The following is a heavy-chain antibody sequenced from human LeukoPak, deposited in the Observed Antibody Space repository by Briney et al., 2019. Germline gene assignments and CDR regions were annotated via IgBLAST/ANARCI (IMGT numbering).Heavy chain of an antibody. CDR3: AKFMGSGSYELYYYYYYYMDV. D-gene: IGHD3-10*01. V-gene: IGHV3-23*01. Sequence: GGSLRLSCAASGFTFSSYAMSWGRQAPGKGLEWVSAISGSGGSTYYADSVKGRFTISRDNSKNTLYLQMNSLRAEDTAVYYCAKFMGSGSYELYYYYYYYMDVWGKGTTVTVSS. J-gene: IGHJ6*03. CDR2: ISGSGGST. CDR1: GFTFSSYA.